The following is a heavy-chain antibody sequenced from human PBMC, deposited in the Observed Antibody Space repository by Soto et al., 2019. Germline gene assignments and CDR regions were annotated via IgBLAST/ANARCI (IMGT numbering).Heavy chain of an antibody. Sequence: PGGSLRLSCAASGFTFSSYGMHWVRQAPGKGLEWVAVIWYDGSNKYYADSVKGRFTISRDNSKNTLYLQMNSLRAEDTAVYYCARDPNTRGVPQYYFDYWGQGTLVTVSS. CDR2: IWYDGSNK. J-gene: IGHJ4*02. V-gene: IGHV3-33*01. CDR3: ARDPNTRGVPQYYFDY. D-gene: IGHD2-8*02. CDR1: GFTFSSYG.